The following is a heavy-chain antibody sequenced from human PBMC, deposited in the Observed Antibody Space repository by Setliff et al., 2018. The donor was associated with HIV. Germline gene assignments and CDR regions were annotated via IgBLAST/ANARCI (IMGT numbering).Heavy chain of an antibody. D-gene: IGHD1-1*01. V-gene: IGHV3-74*01. CDR2: TNGDGSDT. J-gene: IGHJ3*02. CDR3: ARGGGHWNDAFNS. Sequence: LSLTCAASGFSFRNHWMHWVRQAPGKGLVWVARTNGDGSDTGHADSVQGRFTISRDNVKNTVYLQMNSLRAEDTAAYYCARGGGHWNDAFNSWGQGTVVTVSS. CDR1: GFSFRNHW.